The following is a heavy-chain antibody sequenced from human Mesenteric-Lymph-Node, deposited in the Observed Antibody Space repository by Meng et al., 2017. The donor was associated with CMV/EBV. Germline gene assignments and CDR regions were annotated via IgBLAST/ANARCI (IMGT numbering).Heavy chain of an antibody. V-gene: IGHV1-2*02. CDR1: GYTFSDYY. CDR2: INPNSGGT. D-gene: IGHD4-11*01. Sequence: ASVKVSCKASGYTFSDYYMHWVRLAPGQGLEWMGWINPNSGGTKYAQKFQGRVTTTRDTSISTAYMELSSLRSDDTAVYYCASDDDYTAPGDYWGQGTLVTVSS. CDR3: ASDDDYTAPGDY. J-gene: IGHJ4*02.